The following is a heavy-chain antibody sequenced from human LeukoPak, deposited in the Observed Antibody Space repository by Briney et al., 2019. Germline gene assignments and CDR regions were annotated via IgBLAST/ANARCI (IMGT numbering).Heavy chain of an antibody. Sequence: ASVKVSCKASGYTFTSYDINWVRQATGQGLEWMGWMNPNSGNTGYAQKFQGRVTMTRNTSISTAYMELSSLRSEDTAVYYCARTGPITMVRGVTYYYGMDVWGQGTTVTVSS. CDR2: MNPNSGNT. J-gene: IGHJ6*02. D-gene: IGHD3-10*01. CDR3: ARTGPITMVRGVTYYYGMDV. CDR1: GYTFTSYD. V-gene: IGHV1-8*01.